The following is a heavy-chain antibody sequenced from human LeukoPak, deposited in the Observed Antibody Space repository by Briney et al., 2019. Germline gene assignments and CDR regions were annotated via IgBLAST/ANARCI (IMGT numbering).Heavy chain of an antibody. Sequence: ASVKVSCKASGYTFTSYDINWVRQATGQGLEWMGWINPNSGGTNYAQKFQGRVTMTRDTSISTAYMELSRLRSDDTAVYYCAREHCSSTSCYALFDYWGQGTLVTVSS. J-gene: IGHJ4*02. V-gene: IGHV1-2*02. D-gene: IGHD2-2*01. CDR3: AREHCSSTSCYALFDY. CDR1: GYTFTSYD. CDR2: INPNSGGT.